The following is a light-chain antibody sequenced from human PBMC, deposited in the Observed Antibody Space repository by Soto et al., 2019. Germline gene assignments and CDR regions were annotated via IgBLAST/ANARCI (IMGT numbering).Light chain of an antibody. CDR3: QQYGSSPLFT. V-gene: IGKV3-20*01. J-gene: IGKJ4*01. CDR1: QSVSSSY. CDR2: AAS. Sequence: EIVLTQSPGTLSLSPGERATLSCRASQSVSSSYLTWYQQKPGQAPRLLIYAASSRATGIPDRFSGSGSGTDSTITISRLEPEDFAVYYCQQYGSSPLFTFGGGTKVEIK.